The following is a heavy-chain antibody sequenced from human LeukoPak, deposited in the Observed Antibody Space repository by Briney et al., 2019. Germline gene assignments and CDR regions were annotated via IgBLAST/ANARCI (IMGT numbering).Heavy chain of an antibody. Sequence: SETLSLTCTVSGGSISSSSYYWSWIRQPAGKGLEWIGRIYTSGSTNYNPSLKSRVTMSVDTSKNQFSLKLSSVTAADTAVYYCARGVTAMGPYYYYGMDVWGQGTTVTVSS. CDR2: IYTSGST. CDR1: GGSISSSSYY. J-gene: IGHJ6*02. V-gene: IGHV4-61*02. D-gene: IGHD5-18*01. CDR3: ARGVTAMGPYYYYGMDV.